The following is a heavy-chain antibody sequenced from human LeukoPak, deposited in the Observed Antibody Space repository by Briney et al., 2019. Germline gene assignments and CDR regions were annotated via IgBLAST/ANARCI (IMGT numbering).Heavy chain of an antibody. CDR3: AKDLNDIVVVETDY. CDR2: ISGSGGST. D-gene: IGHD2-2*01. V-gene: IGHV3-23*01. J-gene: IGHJ4*02. CDR1: GFTFSSYA. Sequence: RGSLRLSCAASGFTFSSYAMSWVRQAPGKGLEWVSAISGSGGSTYYADSVKGRFTISRDNSKNTLYLQMNSLRAEDTAVYYCAKDLNDIVVVETDYWGQGTLVTVSS.